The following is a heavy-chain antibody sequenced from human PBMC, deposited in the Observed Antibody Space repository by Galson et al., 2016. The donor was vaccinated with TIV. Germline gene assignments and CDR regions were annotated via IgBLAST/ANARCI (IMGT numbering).Heavy chain of an antibody. Sequence: SLRLSCAASGFTFSNYWMSWVRQAPGKGLEWVANIKHDESEIYYVDSVKGRFGIFRDNAKNSLYLQMGSLMAEDTAVYYCAREKMRGIQVGANFDYWGPGSLVTVSS. V-gene: IGHV3-7*01. CDR3: AREKMRGIQVGANFDY. J-gene: IGHJ4*02. D-gene: IGHD1-26*01. CDR2: IKHDESEI. CDR1: GFTFSNYW.